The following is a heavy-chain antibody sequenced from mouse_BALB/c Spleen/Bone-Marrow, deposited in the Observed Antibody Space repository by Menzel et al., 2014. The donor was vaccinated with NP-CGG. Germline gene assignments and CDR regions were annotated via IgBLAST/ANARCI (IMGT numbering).Heavy chain of an antibody. D-gene: IGHD3-2*01. CDR2: INPNNGGT. Sequence: VHLQQSGPELVIPGASVKISCKTSGYTFTEYIMHWVKQSHGKSLEWIGGINPNNGGTSYNQKFKGKATLTVDKSSSTAYMELRCLASEDSAVYYWLRQLGLSFDYWGQGTPLTVSS. V-gene: IGHV1-18*01. CDR1: GYTFTEYI. CDR3: LRQLGLSFDY. J-gene: IGHJ2*01.